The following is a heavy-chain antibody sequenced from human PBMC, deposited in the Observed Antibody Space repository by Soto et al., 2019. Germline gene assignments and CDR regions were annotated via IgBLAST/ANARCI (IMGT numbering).Heavy chain of an antibody. D-gene: IGHD5-18*01. CDR3: ARDRGTLWAFDI. CDR1: GFTVSTNY. V-gene: IGHV3-53*01. Sequence: GGSLRLSCAASGFTVSTNYMNWVRQAPGKGLEWVSVIYSGDGTYYADSVKGRFTISRDNSKNTLYLQMYSLRAEDTAVYYCARDRGTLWAFDIWGQGTMVTVSS. J-gene: IGHJ3*02. CDR2: IYSGDGT.